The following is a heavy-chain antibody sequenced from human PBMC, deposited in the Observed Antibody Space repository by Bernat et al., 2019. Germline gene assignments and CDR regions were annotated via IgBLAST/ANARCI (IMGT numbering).Heavy chain of an antibody. CDR3: TTDRGSSLGAFDI. D-gene: IGHD6-13*01. CDR1: GFTFSNAW. Sequence: EVQLVESGGGLVKPGGSLRLSCAASGFTFSNAWMSWVRQAPGKGLEWVGRIKSKTDGGTTDYAAPVKGRFTISRDDSKNTLYLQMNSLKTEDTAVYYCTTDRGSSLGAFDIWGQGTMVTVSS. J-gene: IGHJ3*02. CDR2: IKSKTDGGTT. V-gene: IGHV3-15*01.